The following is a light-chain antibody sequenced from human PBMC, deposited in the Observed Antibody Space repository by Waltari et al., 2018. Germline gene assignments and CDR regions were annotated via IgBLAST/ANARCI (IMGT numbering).Light chain of an antibody. CDR1: QSISRY. CDR3: QHHFRLPAT. V-gene: IGKV3-20*01. Sequence: IVLTQSPGTLTLSPGERATLSCRASQSISRYLAWYQQKPGQPARLRIYGASTRATGIPDRFSGSGSGTDFSLTISGLEPEDSAVYYCQHHFRLPATFGQGTKVEIK. J-gene: IGKJ1*01. CDR2: GAS.